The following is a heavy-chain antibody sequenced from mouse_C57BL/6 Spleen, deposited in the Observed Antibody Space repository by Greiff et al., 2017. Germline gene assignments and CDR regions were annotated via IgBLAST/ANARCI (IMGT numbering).Heavy chain of an antibody. CDR2: IYPGDGDT. Sequence: VQLQQSGAELVKPGASVKISCKASGYAFSSYWMNWVKQRPGKGLEWIGQIYPGDGDTNYNGKFKGKATLTADKSSSTAYMQLSSLTSEDSAVCLCARSGGYGSSYDYAMDYWGQGTSVTVSS. CDR1: GYAFSSYW. J-gene: IGHJ4*01. D-gene: IGHD1-1*01. V-gene: IGHV1-80*01. CDR3: ARSGGYGSSYDYAMDY.